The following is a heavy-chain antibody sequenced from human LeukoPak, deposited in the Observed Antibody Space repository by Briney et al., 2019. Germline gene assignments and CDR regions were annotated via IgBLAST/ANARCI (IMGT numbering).Heavy chain of an antibody. Sequence: PSETLSLTCAVYGGSFSGYYWSWIRQPPGKGLEWIGEINHSGSTNYNPSLKSRVTISVDTSKNQFSLKLSSVTAADTAVYYCARGRLYSSSSGYYYYYYYMDVWGKGTTVTVSS. V-gene: IGHV4-34*01. J-gene: IGHJ6*03. D-gene: IGHD6-6*01. CDR1: GGSFSGYY. CDR2: INHSGST. CDR3: ARGRLYSSSSGYYYYYYYMDV.